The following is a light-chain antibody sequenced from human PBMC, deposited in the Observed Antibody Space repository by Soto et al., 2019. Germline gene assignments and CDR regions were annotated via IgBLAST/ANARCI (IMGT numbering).Light chain of an antibody. CDR1: QSVRSW. CDR3: QQYDNYPLT. V-gene: IGKV1-5*01. CDR2: DAS. Sequence: DIQMTQSPSTLSASVGDRVTITCRASQSVRSWLAWYQQKPGRAPKFLIYDASSLESGVPSRFSGSGSGTEFTLTISNLQPDDSATYYCQQYDNYPLTFGGGTKVDIK. J-gene: IGKJ4*01.